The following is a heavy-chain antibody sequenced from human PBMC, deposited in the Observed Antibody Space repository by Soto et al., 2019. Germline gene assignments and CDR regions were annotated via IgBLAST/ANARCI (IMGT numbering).Heavy chain of an antibody. CDR3: TTCRDYYDSSGYYF. J-gene: IGHJ1*01. CDR1: GFTFSNAW. D-gene: IGHD3-22*01. Sequence: GGALKLSCADFGFTFSNAWRSWVRQAPGKGLEWVGRIKSKTEGGTTDYAAPVKGRFTISRDDSKNTLYLQMNSLKNEDTAVYYCTTCRDYYDSSGYYFWGQGTLVTVSS. V-gene: IGHV3-15*01. CDR2: IKSKTEGGTT.